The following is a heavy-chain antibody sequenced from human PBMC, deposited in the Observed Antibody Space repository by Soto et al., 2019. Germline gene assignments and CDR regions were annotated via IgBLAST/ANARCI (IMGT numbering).Heavy chain of an antibody. CDR2: INAGNGNT. CDR1: GYTFTNYA. J-gene: IGHJ2*01. V-gene: IGHV1-3*01. CDR3: ARGGSLYWYFDL. D-gene: IGHD1-26*01. Sequence: QVQLVQSGAEVKKLGASVKVSCKACGYTFTNYAMHWVRQAPGQRLEWMGWINAGNGNTKYSQKVQGRVTITRDTSASTAYMELSSLRSEDTAVYYCARGGSLYWYFDLWGRGTLVTVSS.